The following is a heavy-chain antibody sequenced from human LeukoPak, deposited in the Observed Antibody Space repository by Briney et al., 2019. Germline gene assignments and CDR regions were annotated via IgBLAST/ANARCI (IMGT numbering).Heavy chain of an antibody. J-gene: IGHJ4*02. CDR1: RFTFSACG. V-gene: IGHV3-30*18. CDR3: AKGTAVDHQYFEN. Sequence: PGGSLRLSCAASRFTFSACGMHWVRQAPGKGLEWVAAISFDGSHKYYADSVKGRFTISRDNSMNTLYLQMNSLRAEDTAVYYCAKGTAVDHQYFENWGQGTLVTVSS. CDR2: ISFDGSHK. D-gene: IGHD1-1*01.